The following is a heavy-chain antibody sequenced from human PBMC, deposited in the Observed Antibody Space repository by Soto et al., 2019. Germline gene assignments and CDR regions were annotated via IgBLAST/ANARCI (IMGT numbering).Heavy chain of an antibody. Sequence: PGESLKISCKGSGYSFTSYWIGWVRQMPGKGLEWMGIIYPGDSDTRYSPSLQGQVTISADKSISTAYLQWSSLKASDTAMYYCAGHASDYSGTPACMGVWGQGTTVTVAS. CDR3: AGHASDYSGTPACMGV. CDR2: IYPGDSDT. CDR1: GYSFTSYW. V-gene: IGHV5-51*01. J-gene: IGHJ6*02. D-gene: IGHD1-26*01.